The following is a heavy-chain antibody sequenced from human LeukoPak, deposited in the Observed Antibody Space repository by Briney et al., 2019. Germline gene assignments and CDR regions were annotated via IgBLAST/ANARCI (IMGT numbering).Heavy chain of an antibody. V-gene: IGHV3-20*04. CDR3: AREVPITIFGVVIRYFDY. Sequence: GGSLRLSCAASGFTFDEYGMSWVRQAPGKGLEWVSGINWNGGSTGYADSVKGRFTISRDNAKNSLYLQMNSLRAEDTALYYCAREVPITIFGVVIRYFDYWGQGTLVTVSS. D-gene: IGHD3-3*01. J-gene: IGHJ4*02. CDR1: GFTFDEYG. CDR2: INWNGGST.